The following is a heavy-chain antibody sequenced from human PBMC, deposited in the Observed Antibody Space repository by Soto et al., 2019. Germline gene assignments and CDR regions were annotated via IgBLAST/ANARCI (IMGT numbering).Heavy chain of an antibody. Sequence: EVLLVESGGGLVQPGGSLKLSRAASGFVFKDASIHWVRQVSGKGLEWVGRVRDRAYNYATAYAASVKGRFTISRDDSTNTAYLQMNSLKTEDTAIYYCTRLISAAQDYWGQGTLVTVSS. CDR2: VRDRAYNYAT. V-gene: IGHV3-73*01. CDR3: TRLISAAQDY. J-gene: IGHJ4*02. D-gene: IGHD3-10*01. CDR1: GFVFKDAS.